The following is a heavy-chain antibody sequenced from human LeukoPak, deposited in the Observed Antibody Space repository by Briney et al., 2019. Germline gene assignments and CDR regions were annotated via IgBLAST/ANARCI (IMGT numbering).Heavy chain of an antibody. CDR2: IYYSGST. Sequence: SETLSLTCTVSGGSISSSSYYWGWIRQPPGKGLEWIGSIYYSGSTYYNPSLKSRVTISVDTSKNQFSLKLSSVTAADTAVYYCARGGSGSSNFDYWGQGTLVTVSS. D-gene: IGHD1-26*01. V-gene: IGHV4-39*07. CDR1: GGSISSSSYY. J-gene: IGHJ4*02. CDR3: ARGGSGSSNFDY.